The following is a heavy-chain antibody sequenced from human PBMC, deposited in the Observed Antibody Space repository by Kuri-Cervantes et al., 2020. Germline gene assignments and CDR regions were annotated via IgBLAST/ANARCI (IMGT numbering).Heavy chain of an antibody. D-gene: IGHD4-17*01. CDR2: IIPIFGTA. CDR3: ATYPMTTVTTHWYFDL. Sequence: SVKVSCKASGYTFTSYDIIWVRQAPGQGLEWMGGIIPIFGTANYAQKFQGRVTITADESTSTVYMELSSLRSEDTAVYYCATYPMTTVTTHWYFDLWGRGTLVTVSS. V-gene: IGHV1-69*13. CDR1: GYTFTSYD. J-gene: IGHJ2*01.